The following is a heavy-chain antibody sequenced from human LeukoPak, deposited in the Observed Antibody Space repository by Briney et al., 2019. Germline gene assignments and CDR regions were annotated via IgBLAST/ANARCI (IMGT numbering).Heavy chain of an antibody. D-gene: IGHD3-10*01. CDR1: GFTFSSYA. J-gene: IGHJ4*02. CDR3: ARALPLLWFEGGYFDY. Sequence: GGSLRLSCAASGFTFSSYAMSWVRQAPGKGLEWVSAISGSGGSTYYADSVKGRFTISRDNSKNTPYLQMNSLRAEDTAVYYCARALPLLWFEGGYFDYWGQGTLVTVSS. V-gene: IGHV3-23*01. CDR2: ISGSGGST.